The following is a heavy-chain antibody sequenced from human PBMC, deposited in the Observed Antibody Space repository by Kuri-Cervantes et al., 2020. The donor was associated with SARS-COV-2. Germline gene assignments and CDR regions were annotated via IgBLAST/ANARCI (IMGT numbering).Heavy chain of an antibody. V-gene: IGHV3-30*19. CDR3: ARVVVVVPAAIAPADY. Sequence: GESLKISCAASGFTFSSYGMHWVRQAPGKGLEWVAVISYDGSNKYYADSVKGRFTISRDNSKNTLYLQMNSLRAEDTAVYYCARVVVVVPAAIAPADYWGQGTLVTVSS. D-gene: IGHD2-2*01. J-gene: IGHJ4*02. CDR2: ISYDGSNK. CDR1: GFTFSSYG.